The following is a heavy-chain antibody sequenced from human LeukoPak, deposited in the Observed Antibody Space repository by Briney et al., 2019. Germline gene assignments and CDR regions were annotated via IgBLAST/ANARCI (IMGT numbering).Heavy chain of an antibody. Sequence: VKVSCKASGYTFTGYYMHWVRQAPGKGLEWMGGFDPEDGETIYAQKFQGRVTMTEDTSTDTAYMELSSLRSEDTAVYYCATNLLWWADYWGQGTLVTVSS. CDR1: GYTFTGYY. V-gene: IGHV1-24*01. CDR3: ATNLLWWADY. J-gene: IGHJ4*02. D-gene: IGHD2-21*01. CDR2: FDPEDGET.